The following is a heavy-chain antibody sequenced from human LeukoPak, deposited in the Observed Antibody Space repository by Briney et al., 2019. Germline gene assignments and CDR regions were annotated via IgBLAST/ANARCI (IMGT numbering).Heavy chain of an antibody. CDR2: ISGSGGST. V-gene: IGHV3-23*01. CDR1: GFTFSSYA. D-gene: IGHD3-22*01. Sequence: PGGSLRLSCAASGFTFSSYAMSWVRQAPGKGLEWVSAISGSGGSTYYADSVKGRFTISRDNSKNTLYLQMNSLRAEDTAVYYCAKEGDSSGYYAYPPDYWGQGTLVTVSS. CDR3: AKEGDSSGYYAYPPDY. J-gene: IGHJ4*02.